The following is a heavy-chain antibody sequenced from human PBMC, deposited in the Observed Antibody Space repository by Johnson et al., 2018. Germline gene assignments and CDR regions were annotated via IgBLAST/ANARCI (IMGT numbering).Heavy chain of an antibody. V-gene: IGHV3-11*04. J-gene: IGHJ6*03. CDR3: ARTVAQQYYYYYYYMDV. D-gene: IGHD4-11*01. CDR2: ISSSSSTI. Sequence: VQLVESWGGVVQPGRSPRLSCAASGFTFSDYYMSWIRQAPGKGLEWVSYISSSSSTIYYADSVKGRFTISRDNAKNSLYLQMNSLRAEDTAVYYCARTVAQQYYYYYYYMDVWGKGTTVTVSS. CDR1: GFTFSDYY.